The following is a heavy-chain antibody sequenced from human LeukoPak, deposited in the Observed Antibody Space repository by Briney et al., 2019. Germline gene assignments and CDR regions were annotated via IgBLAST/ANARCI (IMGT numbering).Heavy chain of an antibody. CDR1: GYTFTCYY. Sequence: ASVKVSCKASGYTFTCYYMHWVRQAPGQGLEWMGWINPNSGGTNYAQKFQGRVTMTRDTSISTAYMELSRLRSDDTAVYYCARDFKTLTTYYDNVFDYWGQGTLVTVSS. CDR2: INPNSGGT. J-gene: IGHJ4*02. D-gene: IGHD3-9*01. V-gene: IGHV1-2*02. CDR3: ARDFKTLTTYYDNVFDY.